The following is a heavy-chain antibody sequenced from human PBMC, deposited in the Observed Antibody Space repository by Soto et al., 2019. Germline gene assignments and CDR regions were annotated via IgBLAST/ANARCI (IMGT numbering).Heavy chain of an antibody. J-gene: IGHJ4*02. D-gene: IGHD2-15*01. V-gene: IGHV4-4*02. CDR3: ARLPGYCSGDSCRIDY. Sequence: PSETLSLTCAVSGGSVTTNYWWGWVRQSPVTGLEWIGDMSHSGPTNYSPSLKSRVTLSVDTSKNQFSLKLSSVTAADTAVYFCARLPGYCSGDSCRIDYWGQGTLVTVSS. CDR1: GGSVTTNYW. CDR2: MSHSGPT.